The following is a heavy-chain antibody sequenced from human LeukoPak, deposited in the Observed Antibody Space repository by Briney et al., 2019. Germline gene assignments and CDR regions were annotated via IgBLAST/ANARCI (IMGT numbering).Heavy chain of an antibody. J-gene: IGHJ4*02. CDR2: ISAYNGNT. Sequence: ASVKVSCKASGYTFTSYGISWVRQAPGQGLEWIGWISAYNGNTNYAQKLQGRVTMTTDTSTSTAYMELRSPRSDDTAVYYCARDHSSGWYRDLDYWGQGTLVTVSS. CDR1: GYTFTSYG. D-gene: IGHD6-19*01. CDR3: ARDHSSGWYRDLDY. V-gene: IGHV1-18*04.